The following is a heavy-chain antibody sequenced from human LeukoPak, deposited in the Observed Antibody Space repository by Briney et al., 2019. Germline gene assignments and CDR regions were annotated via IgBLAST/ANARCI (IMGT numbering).Heavy chain of an antibody. V-gene: IGHV3-21*01. CDR2: ISSSSSYI. J-gene: IGHJ4*02. Sequence: GGSLRLSCAASGFTFSSYSMNSVRQAPGKGLEWVSSISSSSSYIYYADSVKGRFAISRDNAKNSLYLQMNSLRAEDTAVYYCARDLAGAGGDYWSQGTLVTVSS. CDR1: GFTFSSYS. D-gene: IGHD2-15*01. CDR3: ARDLAGAGGDY.